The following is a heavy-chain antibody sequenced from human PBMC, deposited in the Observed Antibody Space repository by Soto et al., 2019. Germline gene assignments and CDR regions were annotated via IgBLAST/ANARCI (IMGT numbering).Heavy chain of an antibody. Sequence: SETLSLTCTVSGGSISSSSYYWGWIRQPPGKGLEWIGSIYYSGSTYYNPSLKSRVTISVDTSKNQFSLKLSSVTAADTAVYYCARQSGDYGDYFDYWGQGTLVTVSS. CDR1: GGSISSSSYY. J-gene: IGHJ4*02. D-gene: IGHD4-17*01. V-gene: IGHV4-39*01. CDR3: ARQSGDYGDYFDY. CDR2: IYYSGST.